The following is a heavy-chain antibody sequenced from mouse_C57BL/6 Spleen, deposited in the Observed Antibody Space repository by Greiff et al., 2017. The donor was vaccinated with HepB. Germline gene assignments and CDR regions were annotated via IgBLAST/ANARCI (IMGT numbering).Heavy chain of an antibody. CDR2: IYPSDSET. CDR3: ARSRQTAQAT. CDR1: GYTFTSYW. D-gene: IGHD3-2*02. V-gene: IGHV1-61*01. J-gene: IGHJ2*01. Sequence: VQLQQPGAELVRPGSSVKLSCKASGYTFTSYWMDWVKQRPGQGLEWIGNIYPSDSETHYNQKFKDKATLTVDKSSSTAYMQLSSLTSEDSAVYYCARSRQTAQATWGQGTTLTVSS.